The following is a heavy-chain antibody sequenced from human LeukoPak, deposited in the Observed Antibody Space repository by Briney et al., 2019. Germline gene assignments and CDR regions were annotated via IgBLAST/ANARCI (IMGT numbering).Heavy chain of an antibody. Sequence: ASVKVSFKASGGTFSSYAISWVRQAPGQGLEWMGGIIPMFGTANYAQKFQGRVTITADESTSTAYMELSSLRSEDTAVYYCARSPCSGGSCYSGGLYWFDPWGQGTLVTVSS. CDR1: GGTFSSYA. D-gene: IGHD2-15*01. J-gene: IGHJ5*02. V-gene: IGHV1-69*13. CDR2: IIPMFGTA. CDR3: ARSPCSGGSCYSGGLYWFDP.